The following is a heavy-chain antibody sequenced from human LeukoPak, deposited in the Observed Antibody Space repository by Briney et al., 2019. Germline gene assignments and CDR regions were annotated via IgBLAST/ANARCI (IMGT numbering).Heavy chain of an antibody. CDR3: ARLPRIAAAGPRNPRRDY. J-gene: IGHJ4*02. Sequence: SETLSLTCTVSGGSLSSSSYYWGWIRQPPGKGLEWIGSIYYSGSTYYNPSLKSRVTISVDTSKNQFSLKLSSVTAADTAVYYCARLPRIAAAGPRNPRRDYWGQGTLVTVSS. CDR1: GGSLSSSSYY. V-gene: IGHV4-39*01. D-gene: IGHD6-13*01. CDR2: IYYSGST.